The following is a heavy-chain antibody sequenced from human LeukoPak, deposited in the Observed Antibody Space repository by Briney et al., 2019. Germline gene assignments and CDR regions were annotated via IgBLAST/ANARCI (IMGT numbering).Heavy chain of an antibody. D-gene: IGHD2-2*01. Sequence: SETLSLTCTVSGGSISSSSYYWGWLRQPPGKGLEWIGSIYYSGSTYYNPSLKSRVTISVDTSKNQFSLKLSSVTAADTAVYYCARDNTPSVVPAAIDYWGQGTLVTVSS. CDR3: ARDNTPSVVPAAIDY. J-gene: IGHJ4*02. V-gene: IGHV4-39*07. CDR1: GGSISSSSYY. CDR2: IYYSGST.